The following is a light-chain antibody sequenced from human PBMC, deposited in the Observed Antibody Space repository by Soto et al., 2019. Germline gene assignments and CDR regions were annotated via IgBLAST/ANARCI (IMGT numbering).Light chain of an antibody. CDR1: QSVGRRY. J-gene: IGKJ4*01. CDR3: QHQGT. Sequence: VVLTQSPGTLSLSPGERATLSCRASQSVGRRYLAWYQQKPGQAPRLLIYDTSDRASDSPDRFSGGGSETDFSLTISRLVPEDSAVYYCQHQGTFGGGTKVEIK. V-gene: IGKV3-20*01. CDR2: DTS.